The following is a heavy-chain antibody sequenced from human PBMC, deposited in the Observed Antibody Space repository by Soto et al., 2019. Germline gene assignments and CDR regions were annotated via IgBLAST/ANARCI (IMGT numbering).Heavy chain of an antibody. CDR3: ARDIVVVPAASLHPDGYYYYGMDV. CDR2: ISSSSSYI. CDR1: GFTFSSYS. Sequence: EVQLVESGGGLVKPGGSLRLSCAASGFTFSSYSMNWVRQAPGKGLEWVSSISSSSSYIYYADSVKGRFTISRDNAKNSLYLQMNSLRSDDTAVYYCARDIVVVPAASLHPDGYYYYGMDVWGQGTTVTVSS. V-gene: IGHV3-21*04. D-gene: IGHD2-2*01. J-gene: IGHJ6*02.